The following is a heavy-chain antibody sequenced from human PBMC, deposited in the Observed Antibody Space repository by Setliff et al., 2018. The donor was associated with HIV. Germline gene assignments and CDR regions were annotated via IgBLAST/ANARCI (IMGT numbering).Heavy chain of an antibody. D-gene: IGHD6-13*01. J-gene: IGHJ6*03. CDR1: GDSFSNYW. Sequence: PGESLKISCKGSGDSFSNYWIAWVRQVPGKGLEWMGIIYPDDSDTRYSPSFQGHVTISADKSINTAYVQWSSLEASDTAVYYCARTGYSSSWGRFSGYYYYMDVWGKGTTVTVSS. V-gene: IGHV5-51*01. CDR3: ARTGYSSSWGRFSGYYYYMDV. CDR2: IYPDDSDT.